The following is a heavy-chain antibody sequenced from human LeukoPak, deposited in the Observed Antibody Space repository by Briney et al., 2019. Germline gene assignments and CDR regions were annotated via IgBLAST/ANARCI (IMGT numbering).Heavy chain of an antibody. J-gene: IGHJ4*02. V-gene: IGHV1-2*02. D-gene: IGHD2-8*02. CDR3: ARAETWWWPHY. Sequence: GSVKVSCKASGYTFTGYYMHWVRQAPGQGLEWMGWISPNSGGTNYAQKFQGRVTMTRDTSISTAYMELSRLRSDDTAVYYCARAETWWWPHYWGQGTLVTVSS. CDR1: GYTFTGYY. CDR2: ISPNSGGT.